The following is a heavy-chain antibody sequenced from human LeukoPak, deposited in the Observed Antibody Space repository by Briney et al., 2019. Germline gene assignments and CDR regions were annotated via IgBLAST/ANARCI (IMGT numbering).Heavy chain of an antibody. CDR1: GYSFTSYW. Sequence: GESLKISCKGSGYSFTSYWIGWVRQMPGKGLGWMGIIYPGDSDTRYSPSFQGQVTISVDKSISTAYLQWSSLKASDTAMYYCARYVYDILTGYWDYFFDYWGQGTLVTVSS. D-gene: IGHD3-9*01. J-gene: IGHJ4*02. V-gene: IGHV5-51*01. CDR2: IYPGDSDT. CDR3: ARYVYDILTGYWDYFFDY.